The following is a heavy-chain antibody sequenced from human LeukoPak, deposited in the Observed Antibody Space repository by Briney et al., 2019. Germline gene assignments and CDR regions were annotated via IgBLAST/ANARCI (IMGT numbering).Heavy chain of an antibody. CDR2: IYYSGST. J-gene: IGHJ4*02. CDR1: GGSISSGGYS. CDR3: ARDRPRITIFGVVTPSFDY. Sequence: PSQTLSLTCAVSGGSISSGGYSWGWIRQPPGKGLEWIGYIYYSGSTYYNPSLKSRVTISVDTSKNQFSLKLSSVTAADTAVYYCARDRPRITIFGVVTPSFDYWGQGTLVTVSS. D-gene: IGHD3-3*01. V-gene: IGHV4-30-4*07.